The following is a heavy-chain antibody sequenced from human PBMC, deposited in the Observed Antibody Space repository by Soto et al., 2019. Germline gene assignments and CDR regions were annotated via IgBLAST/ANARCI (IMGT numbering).Heavy chain of an antibody. CDR2: IYYSGST. J-gene: IGHJ4*02. V-gene: IGHV4-59*06. CDR1: GGSISSYY. D-gene: IGHD3-22*01. CDR3: ARTDSSGYYFPY. Sequence: SETLSLTCTVSGGSISSYYWSWIRQHPGKGLEWIGYIYYSGSTYYNPSLKSRVTISVDTSKNQFSLKLSSVTAADTAVYFCARTDSSGYYFPYWGQGTLVTVSS.